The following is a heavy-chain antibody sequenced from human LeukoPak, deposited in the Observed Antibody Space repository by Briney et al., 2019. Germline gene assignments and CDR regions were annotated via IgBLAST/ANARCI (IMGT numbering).Heavy chain of an antibody. V-gene: IGHV1-18*01. CDR2: ISPYNDNT. D-gene: IGHD6-25*01. CDR1: GYTFTKFG. CDR3: AREPSGLLFDY. Sequence: GASVKVSCKASGYTFTKFGISGVRQAPGQEFAWMGWISPYNDNTNYAKKFQGRVTLTTDTSTSTAYMELRGLTSDDTAVYYCAREPSGLLFDYWGLGTLVTVSS. J-gene: IGHJ4*02.